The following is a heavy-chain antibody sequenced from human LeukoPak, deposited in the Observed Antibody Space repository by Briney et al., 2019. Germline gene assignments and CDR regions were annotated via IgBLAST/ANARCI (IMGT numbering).Heavy chain of an antibody. CDR1: GFTFSGSA. D-gene: IGHD5-18*01. Sequence: GGSLRLSCAASGFTFSGSAMHLVRQASGKGLEWVGRIRSKANSYATAYAASVKGRFTISRDDSKNTAYLQMNSLKTEDTAVYYCTRRTRGYSYGPPYFDYWGQGTLVTVSS. J-gene: IGHJ4*02. CDR3: TRRTRGYSYGPPYFDY. V-gene: IGHV3-73*01. CDR2: IRSKANSYAT.